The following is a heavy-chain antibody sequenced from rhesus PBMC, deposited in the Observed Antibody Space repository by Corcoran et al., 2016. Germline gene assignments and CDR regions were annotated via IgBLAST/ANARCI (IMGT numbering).Heavy chain of an antibody. CDR1: GFTFSNYW. J-gene: IGHJ4*01. CDR2: IKNKADGGAA. D-gene: IGHD1-38*01. V-gene: IGHV3S11*01. CDR3: TRNNWPYRFDY. Sequence: EVQLVESGGGLVQPGGSLRLSCAASGFTFSNYWMSWVRQAPGKGLEWGGFIKNKADGGAAGYAESVKGKFTISRDDSKNILYLQMNSLKTEDTAVYYCTRNNWPYRFDYWGQGVLVTVSS.